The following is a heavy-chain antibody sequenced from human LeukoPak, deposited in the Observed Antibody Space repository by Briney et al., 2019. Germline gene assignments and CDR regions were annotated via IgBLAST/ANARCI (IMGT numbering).Heavy chain of an antibody. CDR1: GGSISSYY. CDR3: ARDYSSGWYPLGY. Sequence: PSETLSLTCTVSGGSISSYYWSWIRQPPGKGLEWIGSIYYSGSTYYNPSLKSRVTISADTFKNQFSLKLSSVTAADTAVYYCARDYSSGWYPLGYWGQGALVTVSS. CDR2: IYYSGST. D-gene: IGHD6-19*01. V-gene: IGHV4-59*12. J-gene: IGHJ4*02.